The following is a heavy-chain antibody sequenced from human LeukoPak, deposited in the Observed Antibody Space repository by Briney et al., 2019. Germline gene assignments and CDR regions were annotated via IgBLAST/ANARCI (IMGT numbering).Heavy chain of an antibody. CDR2: IGNSGSPK. CDR1: GFSFSGFS. V-gene: IGHV3-48*01. D-gene: IGHD5-24*01. J-gene: IGHJ4*02. Sequence: PGGSLRPSCAASGFSFSGFSINWVRQAPGKGLEWVSYIGNSGSPKDYADSVKGRFTISRDDARNSVYLEMNSLRAEDTAVYFCARDWRWSFDYWGQGALVTVSS. CDR3: ARDWRWSFDY.